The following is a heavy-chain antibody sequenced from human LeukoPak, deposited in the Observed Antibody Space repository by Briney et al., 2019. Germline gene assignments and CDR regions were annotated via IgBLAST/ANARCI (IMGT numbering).Heavy chain of an antibody. Sequence: PGGSLRLSCVASGFTFSNYAMSWVRQAPGKGLELVSGIYGSDDKTVYGDAVRGRFTISRDKSKNTLYLQMNSLRADDTTVYYCAKTQGYYDAWGQGALATVSS. V-gene: IGHV3-23*01. CDR3: AKTQGYYDA. D-gene: IGHD2-15*01. CDR2: IYGSDDKT. J-gene: IGHJ5*02. CDR1: GFTFSNYA.